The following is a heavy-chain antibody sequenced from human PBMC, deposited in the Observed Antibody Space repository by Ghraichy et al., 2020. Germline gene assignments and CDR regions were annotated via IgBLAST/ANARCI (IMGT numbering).Heavy chain of an antibody. CDR1: GYTFTSYY. V-gene: IGHV1-46*01. D-gene: IGHD1-26*01. J-gene: IGHJ1*01. CDR2: INPSGGST. Sequence: ASVKVSCKASGYTFTSYYMHWVRQAPGQGLEWMGIINPSGGSTSYAQKFQGRVTMTRDTSTSTVYMELSSLRSEDTAVYYCASSPSGAGSAEYFQHWGQGTLVTVSS. CDR3: ASSPSGAGSAEYFQH.